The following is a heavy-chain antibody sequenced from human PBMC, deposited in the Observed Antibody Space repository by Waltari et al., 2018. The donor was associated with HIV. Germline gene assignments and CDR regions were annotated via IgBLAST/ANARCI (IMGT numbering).Heavy chain of an antibody. CDR1: GVTVRSNY. D-gene: IGHD6-13*01. CDR2: SYSGGNT. J-gene: IGHJ6*02. V-gene: IGHV3-53*01. Sequence: EVQLVQSGGGFIPPGGSLRISCAASGVTVRSNYISWVRQAPGKGVEWVSVSYSGGNTYYADSVKGRFTSSSDNSKNTLYLQLNSLRAEDSAVYYCARDLGSSSWYNYYYGMDVWGQGTTVTVAS. CDR3: ARDLGSSSWYNYYYGMDV.